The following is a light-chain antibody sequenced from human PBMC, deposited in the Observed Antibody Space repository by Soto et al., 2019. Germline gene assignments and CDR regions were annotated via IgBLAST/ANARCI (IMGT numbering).Light chain of an antibody. J-gene: IGLJ1*01. CDR1: SSDVGSYIY. CDR3: VSYTTFSSYV. CDR2: DVS. Sequence: QSVLTLPASVSGTPGQSINISCTGTSSDVGSYIYVSWYQHHPGKAPKLMIYDVSNRPSGVSNRFSGSKSGNTASLTISGLQAEDEAEYYCVSYTTFSSYVFGTGTKVTVL. V-gene: IGLV2-14*01.